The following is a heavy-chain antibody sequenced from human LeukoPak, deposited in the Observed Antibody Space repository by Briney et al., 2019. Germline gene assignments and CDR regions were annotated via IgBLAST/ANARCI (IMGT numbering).Heavy chain of an antibody. Sequence: SETLSLTCTVSGGSISSSSYYWGWIRQPPGKGLEWIGYIYYSGSTNDNPSLKSRVTISVDTSKNQFSLKLSSVTAADTAVYYCARFRDPFSSYYMDVWGKGTTVTVSS. J-gene: IGHJ6*03. CDR2: IYYSGST. D-gene: IGHD2-15*01. CDR3: ARFRDPFSSYYMDV. V-gene: IGHV4-61*05. CDR1: GGSISSSSYY.